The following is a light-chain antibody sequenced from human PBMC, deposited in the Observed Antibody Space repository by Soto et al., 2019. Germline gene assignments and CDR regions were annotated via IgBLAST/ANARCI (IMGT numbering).Light chain of an antibody. Sequence: EIVLTQSPATLSLSPGERATLSCRASQSVKTFLVWYQQRPGPAPRLLIHDASHRAAGTPARFSGSGFGTDFTLTISSLEPEDAAVYYCQQRSNWPPITFGQGTRLEIK. V-gene: IGKV3-11*01. CDR1: QSVKTF. J-gene: IGKJ5*01. CDR2: DAS. CDR3: QQRSNWPPIT.